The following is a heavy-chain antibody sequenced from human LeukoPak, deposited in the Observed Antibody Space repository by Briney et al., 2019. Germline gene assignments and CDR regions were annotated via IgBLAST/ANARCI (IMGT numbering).Heavy chain of an antibody. CDR1: GGSISSYY. CDR2: IYYSGST. D-gene: IGHD1-14*01. V-gene: IGHV4-59*08. J-gene: IGHJ6*02. CDR3: ARGGTIKNGMDV. Sequence: SETLSLTCTVSGGSISSYYWSWIRQPPGKGLEWIGYIYYSGSTNYNPSLKSRVTISVDTSKNQFSLKLSSVTAADTAVYYCARGGTIKNGMDVWGQGTTVTVSS.